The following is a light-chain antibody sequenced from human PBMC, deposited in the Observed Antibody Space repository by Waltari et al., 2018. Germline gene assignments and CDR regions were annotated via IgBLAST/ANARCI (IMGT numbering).Light chain of an antibody. CDR1: TSDLNSHTY. Sequence: QSALTQPPSASGSPGQSVPVSCTGPTSDLNSHTYFPWYQQHPGKAPQLVIYQDTKRPSGVPDRFSGSKSGNSASLTVTGLQPEDEAEYYCASYSGANNFVFGTGTKVTVL. V-gene: IGLV2-8*01. CDR2: QDT. CDR3: ASYSGANNFV. J-gene: IGLJ1*01.